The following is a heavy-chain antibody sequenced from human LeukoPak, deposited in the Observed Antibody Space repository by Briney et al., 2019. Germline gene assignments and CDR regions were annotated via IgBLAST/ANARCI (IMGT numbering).Heavy chain of an antibody. CDR1: GYTFTSYY. CDR2: ISAYNGNT. V-gene: IGHV1-18*04. CDR3: ASAGYYYDSSGYYLGSFDY. Sequence: ASVKVSCKASGYTFTSYYMHWVRQAPGQGLEWMGWISAYNGNTNYAQKLQGRVTMTTDTSTSTAYMELRSLRSDDTAVYYCASAGYYYDSSGYYLGSFDYWGQGTLVTVSS. J-gene: IGHJ4*02. D-gene: IGHD3-22*01.